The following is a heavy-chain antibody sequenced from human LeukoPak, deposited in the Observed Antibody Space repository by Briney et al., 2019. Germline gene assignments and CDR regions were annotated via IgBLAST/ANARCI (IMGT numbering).Heavy chain of an antibody. J-gene: IGHJ4*02. D-gene: IGHD1-26*01. CDR1: GGSFSGYY. V-gene: IGHV4-34*01. Sequence: PSETLSLTCAVYGGSFSGYYWSWIHQPPGKGLEWIGEINHSGSTNYNPSLKSRVTISVDTSKNQFSLKLSSVTAADTAVYYCARGRYSGSYYAYWGQGTLVTVSS. CDR2: INHSGST. CDR3: ARGRYSGSYYAY.